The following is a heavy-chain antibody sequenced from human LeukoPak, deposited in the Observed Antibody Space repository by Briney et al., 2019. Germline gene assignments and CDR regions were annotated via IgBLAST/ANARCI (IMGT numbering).Heavy chain of an antibody. V-gene: IGHV4-59*08. CDR3: ARRELWFGEFSFDP. D-gene: IGHD3-10*01. J-gene: IGHJ5*02. CDR1: GGSISSYY. Sequence: SETLSLTCTVSGGSISSYYWSWIRQPPGKGLEWIGYIYYSGSTNYNPSLKSRVTISVDTSKNRFSLKLSSVTAADTAVYYCARRELWFGEFSFDPWGQGTLVTVSS. CDR2: IYYSGST.